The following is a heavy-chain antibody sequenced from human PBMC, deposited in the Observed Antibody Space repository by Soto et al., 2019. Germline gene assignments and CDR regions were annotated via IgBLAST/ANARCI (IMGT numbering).Heavy chain of an antibody. Sequence: PSETLSLTCGVYGGSFRNYYWIWVRQPPGKGLEWIGEVNHSGEATYNPSLQSRITISLDTSNSQFSLKLTSVTAADTAVYYCARGNWVYYYYGMDVWGQGTTVTVSS. CDR2: VNHSGEA. CDR3: ARGNWVYYYYGMDV. J-gene: IGHJ6*02. CDR1: GGSFRNYY. D-gene: IGHD1-1*01. V-gene: IGHV4-34*01.